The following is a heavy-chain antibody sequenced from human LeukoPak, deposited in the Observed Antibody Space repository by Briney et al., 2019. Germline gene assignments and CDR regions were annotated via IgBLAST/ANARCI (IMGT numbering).Heavy chain of an antibody. Sequence: SETLSLTCAVSGYYISSGYYWGWIRQPPGKGLEWIGNIYHSGSTYYNPSLKSRVTISVDTSKNQFSLKLSSVTAADTAVYYCARRHGLPANMDVWGKGTTVTVSS. D-gene: IGHD2-15*01. J-gene: IGHJ6*03. CDR2: IYHSGST. V-gene: IGHV4-38-2*01. CDR1: GYYISSGYY. CDR3: ARRHGLPANMDV.